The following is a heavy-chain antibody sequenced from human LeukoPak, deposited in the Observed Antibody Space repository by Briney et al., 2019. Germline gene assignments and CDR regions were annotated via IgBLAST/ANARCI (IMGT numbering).Heavy chain of an antibody. V-gene: IGHV3-9*01. CDR1: GFTFDDYA. CDR3: ARELRDYVWGSYRFIRQDWFDP. J-gene: IGHJ5*02. CDR2: ISWNSGSI. Sequence: PTGGSLRLSCAASGFTFDDYAMHWVRQAPGKGLEWVSGISWNSGSIGYADSVKGRFTISRDNAKNSLYLQMNSLRAEDTAVYYCARELRDYVWGSYRFIRQDWFDPWGQGTLVTVSS. D-gene: IGHD3-16*02.